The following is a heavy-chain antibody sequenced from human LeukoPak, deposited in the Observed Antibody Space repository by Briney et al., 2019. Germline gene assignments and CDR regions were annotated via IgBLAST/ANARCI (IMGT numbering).Heavy chain of an antibody. CDR2: ISGSGGST. J-gene: IGHJ4*02. CDR3: AKDYRGHIVVVPAIGD. Sequence: GGSLRLSRAASGFTFSSYAMGWVRQVPGKGLEWVSAISGSGGSTYYADSVKGRFTISRDNSKNTLYLQMNSLRAEDTAVYYCAKDYRGHIVVVPAIGDWGQGTLVTVSS. CDR1: GFTFSSYA. D-gene: IGHD2-21*02. V-gene: IGHV3-23*01.